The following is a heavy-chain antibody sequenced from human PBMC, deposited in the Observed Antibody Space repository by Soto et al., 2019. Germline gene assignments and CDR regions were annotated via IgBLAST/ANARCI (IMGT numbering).Heavy chain of an antibody. D-gene: IGHD2-8*01. Sequence: ASVKVSCKVSGYTLTELSMHWVRQAPGKGLEWMGGSDPEDGETIYAQKFQGRVTMTEDTSTDTAYMELSSLRSEDTAVYYCATVFQVYATFPNWFDPWGEATLVTVSS. J-gene: IGHJ5*02. CDR3: ATVFQVYATFPNWFDP. CDR2: SDPEDGET. CDR1: GYTLTELS. V-gene: IGHV1-24*01.